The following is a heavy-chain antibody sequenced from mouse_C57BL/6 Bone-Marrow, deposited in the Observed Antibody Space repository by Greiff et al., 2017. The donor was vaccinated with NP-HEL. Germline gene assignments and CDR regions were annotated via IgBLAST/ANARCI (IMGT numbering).Heavy chain of an antibody. CDR3: ARRDYYGSSYSAWFAY. V-gene: IGHV1-4*01. CDR2: INPSSGYT. CDR1: GYTFTSYT. D-gene: IGHD1-1*01. Sequence: VKLQQSGAELARPGASVKMSCKASGYTFTSYTMHWVKQRPGQGLEWIGYINPSSGYTKYNQKFKDKATLTADKSSSTAYMQLSSLTSEDSAVYSCARRDYYGSSYSAWFAYWGQGTLVTVSA. J-gene: IGHJ3*01.